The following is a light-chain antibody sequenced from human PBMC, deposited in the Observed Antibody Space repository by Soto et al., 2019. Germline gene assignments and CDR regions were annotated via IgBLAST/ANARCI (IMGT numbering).Light chain of an antibody. CDR2: WAS. CDR1: QTILYSSNNKNY. V-gene: IGKV4-1*01. J-gene: IGKJ2*01. CDR3: QQYLTTPL. Sequence: DIVMTQSPDSLAVSLGERATINCKSSQTILYSSNNKNYLAWYQQKPGQPPKLLIYWASTRESGVPDRFSGSGSGTDFTLTISSLQADDVAVYYCQQYLTTPLFGQGTKLEIK.